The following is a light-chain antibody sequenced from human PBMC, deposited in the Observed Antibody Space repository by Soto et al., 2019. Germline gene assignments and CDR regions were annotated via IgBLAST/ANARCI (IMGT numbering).Light chain of an antibody. CDR3: QQYYTSPYT. J-gene: IGKJ2*01. V-gene: IGKV4-1*01. CDR1: QSVLYSSNNKND. Sequence: DIVMTQSPESLAVSLGERATINCNSSQSVLYSSNNKNDIAWFQQKPGQAPKLLIYWASTRESGVPDRFSGSESGTDFTLTISSLQAEDAGVYYCQQYYTSPYTFGQGTKVDI. CDR2: WAS.